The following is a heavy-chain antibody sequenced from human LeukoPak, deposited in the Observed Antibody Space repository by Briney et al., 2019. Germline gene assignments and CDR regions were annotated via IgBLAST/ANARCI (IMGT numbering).Heavy chain of an antibody. J-gene: IGHJ4*02. CDR1: GGTFSSYA. D-gene: IGHD6-6*01. CDR3: ARHEYSSSLEFDY. Sequence: SVKISCKASGGTFSSYAISWVRQAPGQGLEWMGGIIPIFGTANYAQKFQGRVTITADESTSTAYMELSSLRSEDTAVYYCARHEYSSSLEFDYWGQETLVTVSS. V-gene: IGHV1-69*13. CDR2: IIPIFGTA.